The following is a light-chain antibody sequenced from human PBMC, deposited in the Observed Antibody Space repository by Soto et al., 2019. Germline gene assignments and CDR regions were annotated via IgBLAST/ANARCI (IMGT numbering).Light chain of an antibody. V-gene: IGKV3-20*01. CDR3: QQYDSSPLT. CDR2: GAS. J-gene: IGKJ4*01. Sequence: EIVLTQSPGTLSLSRGERATLSCRASQSVKSSHLAWYQQKPGQAPRLLIYGASSRATGIPDRFSGSGSGTDFTLTISRLEPEDCAVYYCQQYDSSPLTFGGGTKVDI. CDR1: QSVKSSH.